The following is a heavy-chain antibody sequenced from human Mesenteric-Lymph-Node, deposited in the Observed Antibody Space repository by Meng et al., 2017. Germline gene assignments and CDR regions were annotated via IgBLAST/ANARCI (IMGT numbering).Heavy chain of an antibody. V-gene: IGHV3-15*01. CDR1: GLTFSNAW. J-gene: IGHJ4*02. CDR2: IKSKTDGGTT. CDR3: TTDWDLRFGDRDY. D-gene: IGHD3-10*01. Sequence: GGFLRLSCAASGLTFSNAWMCRVRQAPGKGLKWVGRIKSKTDGGTTDYAAPVKGRFTISRDDSKNTLYLQMNSLKTEDTAVYYCTTDWDLRFGDRDYWGQGTLVTVSS.